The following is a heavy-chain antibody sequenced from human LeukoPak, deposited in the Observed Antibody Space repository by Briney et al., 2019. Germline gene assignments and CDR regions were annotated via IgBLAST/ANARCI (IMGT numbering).Heavy chain of an antibody. CDR1: GFTFSSYA. D-gene: IGHD7-27*01. CDR2: ISYDGSNK. Sequence: GGSLRLSCAASGFTFSSYAMHWVRQAPGKGLEWVAVISYDGSNKYYADSVKGRFTISRDNSKNTLYLQMNSLRAEDTAVYYCARSPRPTGDFDYWGQGTLVTVSS. J-gene: IGHJ4*02. CDR3: ARSPRPTGDFDY. V-gene: IGHV3-30-3*01.